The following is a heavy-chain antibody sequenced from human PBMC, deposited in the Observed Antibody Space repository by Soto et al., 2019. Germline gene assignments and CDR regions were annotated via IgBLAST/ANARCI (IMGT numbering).Heavy chain of an antibody. CDR2: IYYSGST. Sequence: PSETLSLTCTVSGGSISSSSYYWGWIRQPPGKGLEWIGSIYYSGSTYYNPSLKSRVTISVDTSKNQFSLKLSSVTAADTAVYYCARNGRDILTGCGLFDYWGQGTLVTVSS. V-gene: IGHV4-39*01. J-gene: IGHJ4*02. CDR1: GGSISSSSYY. CDR3: ARNGRDILTGCGLFDY. D-gene: IGHD3-9*01.